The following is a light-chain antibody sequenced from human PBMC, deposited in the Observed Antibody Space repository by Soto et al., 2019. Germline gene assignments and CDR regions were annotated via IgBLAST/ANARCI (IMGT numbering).Light chain of an antibody. CDR3: QQYDYSPGT. CDR1: RSIRRNY. J-gene: IGKJ1*01. CDR2: SAS. Sequence: ETVLTQSPGTLSLSPGERATLSCRASRSIRRNYLAWYQQKPGQAPRLLINSASSRATGIPDRFSGSGSGTDFTLTISRLEPEDSAVYYCQQYDYSPGTFGQGTKVEIK. V-gene: IGKV3-20*01.